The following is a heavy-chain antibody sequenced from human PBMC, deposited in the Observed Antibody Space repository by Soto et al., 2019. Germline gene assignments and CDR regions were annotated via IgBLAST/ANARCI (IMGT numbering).Heavy chain of an antibody. Sequence: EPQLVESGGGLGQPGRSLRLSCIASGFTFDDYTMHWVRQIPGKGLEWVSGISWNSGKIGYADSVQGRFTISRDNAKNSLFLQMNSLRAEDTAVYYCAKDLDVYYAYGMDVWGQGTTVTVS. J-gene: IGHJ6*02. CDR1: GFTFDDYT. V-gene: IGHV3-9*01. CDR3: AKDLDVYYAYGMDV. CDR2: ISWNSGKI.